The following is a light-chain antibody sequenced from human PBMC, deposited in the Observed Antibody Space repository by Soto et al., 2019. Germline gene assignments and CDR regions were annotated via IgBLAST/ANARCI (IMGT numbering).Light chain of an antibody. J-gene: IGKJ1*01. Sequence: IVLTQSPGTLSLSPGERATLSCRASQTISKDLAWYQQKPGQAPRLLIYDASTRATDIPDRFSGSGSGTEFTLTISSLKSEDFAVYYCQQYHDWPPWTFGQGTKVDIK. CDR3: QQYHDWPPWT. CDR1: QTISKD. V-gene: IGKV3-15*01. CDR2: DAS.